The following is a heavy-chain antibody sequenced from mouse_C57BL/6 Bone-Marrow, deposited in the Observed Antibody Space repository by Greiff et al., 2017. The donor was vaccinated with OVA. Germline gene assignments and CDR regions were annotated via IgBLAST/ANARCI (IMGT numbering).Heavy chain of an antibody. CDR3: AHGNYWYAMDY. J-gene: IGHJ4*01. Sequence: QVQLKESGPGLLQPSQTLSLTCSFSGFSLSTFGMGVGWIRQPSGKGLEWLAHIWWDDDKYYNPALKSRLTISKDTSKNQVFLKIANVDTADTATYYCAHGNYWYAMDYWGQGTSVTVSS. V-gene: IGHV8-8*01. D-gene: IGHD2-1*01. CDR2: IWWDDDK. CDR1: GFSLSTFGMG.